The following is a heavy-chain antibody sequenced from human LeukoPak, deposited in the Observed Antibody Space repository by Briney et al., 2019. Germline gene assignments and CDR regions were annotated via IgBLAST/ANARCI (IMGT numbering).Heavy chain of an antibody. D-gene: IGHD4-17*01. V-gene: IGHV3-74*01. Sequence: HSGGSLRLSCAASGFIFSSYWMHWVRQAPGKRLVWVSRINSDGTDTTCADSVKGRFTISRDNAKNMLYLQMNSLRAEDTAVYYCAREVTTLSIYGMDVWGQGTTVTVSS. CDR2: INSDGTDT. CDR1: GFIFSSYW. CDR3: AREVTTLSIYGMDV. J-gene: IGHJ6*02.